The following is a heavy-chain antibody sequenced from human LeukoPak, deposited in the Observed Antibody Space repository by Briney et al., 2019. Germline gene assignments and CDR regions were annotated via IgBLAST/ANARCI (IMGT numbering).Heavy chain of an antibody. V-gene: IGHV4-4*07. CDR2: IYTSGST. D-gene: IGHD3-10*01. CDR1: GGSISSYY. CDR3: ARAVAGSGSYLDDAFDI. J-gene: IGHJ3*02. Sequence: PSETLSLTCTVSGGSISSYYWSWIRQPAGKGLEWIGRIYTSGSTNYNPSLKSRVTISVDKSKNQFSLKLSSVTAADTAVYYCARAVAGSGSYLDDAFDIWGQGTMVTVSS.